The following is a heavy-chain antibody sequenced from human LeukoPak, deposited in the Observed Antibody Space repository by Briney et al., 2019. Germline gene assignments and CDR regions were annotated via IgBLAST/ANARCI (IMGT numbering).Heavy chain of an antibody. CDR3: ARGGSYYAV. Sequence: GGSLRLSCAASGFTFGSNYMTWVRQAPGRGLEWVANIKFDGSEKYYVDSVKGRFTISRDNAKNSLSLQMNSLRAEDTAIYYCARGGSYYAVWGQGTLVTVSS. CDR1: GFTFGSNY. CDR2: IKFDGSEK. V-gene: IGHV3-7*05. D-gene: IGHD1-26*01. J-gene: IGHJ4*02.